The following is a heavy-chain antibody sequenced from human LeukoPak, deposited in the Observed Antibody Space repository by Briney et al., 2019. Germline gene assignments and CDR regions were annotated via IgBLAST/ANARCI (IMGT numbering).Heavy chain of an antibody. J-gene: IGHJ4*02. Sequence: SQTLSLTCTVSGGSISSGGYYWSWIRQHPGKGLEWIGYIYYSGSTYYNPSLKSRVTISVDTSKNQFSLKLSSVTAADTAVYYCARAFGVAVAGKVDYWGQGTLVTVSS. CDR2: IYYSGST. CDR1: GGSISSGGYY. D-gene: IGHD6-19*01. V-gene: IGHV4-31*03. CDR3: ARAFGVAVAGKVDY.